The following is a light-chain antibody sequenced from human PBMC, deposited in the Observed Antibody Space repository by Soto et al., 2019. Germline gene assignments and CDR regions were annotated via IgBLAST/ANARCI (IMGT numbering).Light chain of an antibody. CDR3: QQYYASPFT. Sequence: DIVMTQSPDSLAVSLGGRATINCKSSQNVLYSSNNKNYLAWYQQKPRQPPKLLIYWASTRESGVPDRFSGSGSGTDFTLTISSLQAEDVAVYYCQQYYASPFTFGPGTKVEIK. CDR1: QNVLYSSNNKNY. CDR2: WAS. V-gene: IGKV4-1*01. J-gene: IGKJ3*01.